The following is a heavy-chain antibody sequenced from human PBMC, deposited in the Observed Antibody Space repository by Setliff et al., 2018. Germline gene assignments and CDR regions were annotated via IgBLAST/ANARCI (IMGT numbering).Heavy chain of an antibody. CDR1: GGIFSTYS. Sequence: SVKVSCKASGGIFSTYSFSWVRQAPGQGLEWMGGIIPMFGTTNYAQSFQGRLTIAADESTSTAYMELRSLRSDDTAVYYCARVELRRAAAGFNYFDPWGQGTPVTSP. D-gene: IGHD6-13*01. CDR2: IIPMFGTT. J-gene: IGHJ5*02. V-gene: IGHV1-69*13. CDR3: ARVELRRAAAGFNYFDP.